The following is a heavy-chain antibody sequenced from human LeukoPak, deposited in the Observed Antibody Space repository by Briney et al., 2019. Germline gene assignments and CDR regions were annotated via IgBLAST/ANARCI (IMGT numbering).Heavy chain of an antibody. D-gene: IGHD2-21*02. CDR1: GFTFSSYW. CDR2: ISSSSSYI. J-gene: IGHJ4*02. V-gene: IGHV3-21*01. Sequence: GGSLRLSCAASGFTFSSYWMSWVRQAPGKGLEWVSSISSSSSYIYYADSVKGRFTISRDNAKNSLYLQMNSLRAEDTAVYYCARDHLAYCGGDCYLENDYWGQGTLVTVSS. CDR3: ARDHLAYCGGDCYLENDY.